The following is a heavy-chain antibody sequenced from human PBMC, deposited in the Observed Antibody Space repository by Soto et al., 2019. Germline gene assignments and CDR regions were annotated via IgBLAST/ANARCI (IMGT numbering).Heavy chain of an antibody. CDR2: VHASGTS. CDR3: ARRVDYPHYTDV. D-gene: IGHD4-17*01. CDR1: GDSISPYY. V-gene: IGHV4-4*08. J-gene: IGHJ6*03. Sequence: QVQLQESGPGLVKPSETLSLTCTVSGDSISPYYWTWIRQPPGKGLEFIGCVHASGTSTYNPSLESRVTMSVDTSQNHFSLRLQSVIAADTAVYYCARRVDYPHYTDVWGKGPTVTVSS.